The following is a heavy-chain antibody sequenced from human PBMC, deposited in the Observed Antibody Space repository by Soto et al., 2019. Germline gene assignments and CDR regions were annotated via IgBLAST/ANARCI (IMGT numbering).Heavy chain of an antibody. D-gene: IGHD6-6*01. J-gene: IGHJ6*02. V-gene: IGHV1-69*13. CDR3: ARVGRSIAARLKAYYYYGMDV. Sequence: SVKVSCKASGGTFSSYAISWVRQAPGQGLEWMGGIIPIFGTANYAQKFQGRVTITADESTSIAYMELSSLRSEDTAVYYCARVGRSIAARLKAYYYYGMDVWGQGTTVTVSS. CDR2: IIPIFGTA. CDR1: GGTFSSYA.